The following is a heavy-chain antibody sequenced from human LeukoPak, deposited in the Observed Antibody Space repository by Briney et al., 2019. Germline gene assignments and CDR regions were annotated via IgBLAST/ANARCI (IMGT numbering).Heavy chain of an antibody. CDR2: ISYSGGST. J-gene: IGHJ4*02. D-gene: IGHD3-3*01. V-gene: IGHV3-23*01. CDR3: AKDGYDFWSGYYSHTPFDY. CDR1: GFTFSSYA. Sequence: GGSLRLSCVASGFTFSSYAMSWVRQAPGKGLEWVSAISYSGGSTYYADSVKGRFTISRDNSKNTLYLQMNSLRAEDTAVYYCAKDGYDFWSGYYSHTPFDYWGQGTLVTVPS.